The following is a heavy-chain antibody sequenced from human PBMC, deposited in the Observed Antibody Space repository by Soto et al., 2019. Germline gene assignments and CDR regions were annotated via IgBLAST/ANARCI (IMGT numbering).Heavy chain of an antibody. CDR1: GYAFTNYY. V-gene: IGHV1-46*01. CDR2: INPIDAST. CDR3: ARKGYTYRKSGLDV. J-gene: IGHJ6*02. Sequence: QAHLEQSGTEVKNPGASVKVSCKASGYAFTNYYMHWVRQTPGQGLEWVGVINPIDASTRYTQKFQDRVTLTMDTSTSTVYLELSSLKSDDTAVYYCARKGYTYRKSGLDVWGQGTTVIVSS. D-gene: IGHD5-18*01.